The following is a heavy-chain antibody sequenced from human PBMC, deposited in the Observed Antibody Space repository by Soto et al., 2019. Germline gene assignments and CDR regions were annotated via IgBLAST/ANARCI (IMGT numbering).Heavy chain of an antibody. CDR3: APMGV. CDR2: ISGSDNST. J-gene: IGHJ6*02. Sequence: GGSLRLSCAASGFTFSNYAMSWVRQAPGKGLEWVSAISGSDNSTYYADSVKGRFTMSRDNSKNTLYLQLNSLTAEDTAVYYCAPMGVWGQGTTVTVSS. V-gene: IGHV3-23*01. CDR1: GFTFSNYA.